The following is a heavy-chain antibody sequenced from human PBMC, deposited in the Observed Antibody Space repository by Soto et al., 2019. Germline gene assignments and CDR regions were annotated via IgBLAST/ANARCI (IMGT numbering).Heavy chain of an antibody. CDR3: AREDGSGLYYYYYYGMDV. J-gene: IGHJ6*02. Sequence: GGSLRLSCAASGFTFSSYWMSWVRQAPGKGLEWVANIKQDGSEKYYVDSVKGRFTISRDNAKNSLYLQMNSLRAEDTAVYYCAREDGSGLYYYYYYGMDVWGQGTTVTVSS. D-gene: IGHD3-10*01. V-gene: IGHV3-7*03. CDR1: GFTFSSYW. CDR2: IKQDGSEK.